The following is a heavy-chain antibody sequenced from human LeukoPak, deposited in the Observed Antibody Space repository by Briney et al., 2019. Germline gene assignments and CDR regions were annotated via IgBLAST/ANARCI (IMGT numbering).Heavy chain of an antibody. CDR3: ARGQTRIYFDY. Sequence: SETLSLTCTVSGGSIISYYWSWIRQPPGKGLEWIGYIYYSGGTYYNPSLKSRVTISVDTSKNQFSLKLSSVTAADTAVYYCARGQTRIYFDYWGQGTLVTVSS. V-gene: IGHV4-59*12. CDR1: GGSIISYY. J-gene: IGHJ4*02. CDR2: IYYSGGT.